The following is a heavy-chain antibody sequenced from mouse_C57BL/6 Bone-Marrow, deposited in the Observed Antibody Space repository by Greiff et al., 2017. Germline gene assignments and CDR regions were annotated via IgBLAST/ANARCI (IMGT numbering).Heavy chain of an antibody. J-gene: IGHJ2*01. CDR3: ARGGLLCFDY. V-gene: IGHV1-69*01. D-gene: IGHD1-1*01. Sequence: VQLQQPGAELVMPGASVKLSCKASGYTFTSYWMHWVKQRPGQGLEWIGEIDPSDSSTNYNQKFKGKSTLTVDKSSSTAYMQLSSLTSEDSAVYYCARGGLLCFDYWGQGTTLTVSS. CDR2: IDPSDSST. CDR1: GYTFTSYW.